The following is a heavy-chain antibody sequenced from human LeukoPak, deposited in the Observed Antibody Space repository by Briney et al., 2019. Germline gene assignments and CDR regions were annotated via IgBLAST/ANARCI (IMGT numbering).Heavy chain of an antibody. CDR2: IIPIFGTA. D-gene: IGHD3-10*01. J-gene: IGHJ4*02. V-gene: IGHV1-69*13. Sequence: ASVKVSCKASGYTFTSYAISWVRQAPGQGLEWMGGIIPIFGTANYAQKFQGRVTITADESTSTAYMELSSLRSEDTAVYYCARAYYGSGIDYWGQGTLVTVSS. CDR1: GYTFTSYA. CDR3: ARAYYGSGIDY.